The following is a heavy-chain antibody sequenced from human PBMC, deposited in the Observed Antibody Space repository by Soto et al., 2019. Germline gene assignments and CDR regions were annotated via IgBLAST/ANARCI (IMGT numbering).Heavy chain of an antibody. Sequence: GASVKVSCKASGYTFTSYGISWVRQAPGQGLEWMGWISAYNGNTNYAQKLQGRVTMTRDTSTSTVYMELSSLRSEDTAVYYCARDPFLNYGSGNGWFDPWGQGTLVTVSS. D-gene: IGHD3-10*01. CDR1: GYTFTSYG. CDR2: ISAYNGNT. V-gene: IGHV1-18*01. J-gene: IGHJ5*02. CDR3: ARDPFLNYGSGNGWFDP.